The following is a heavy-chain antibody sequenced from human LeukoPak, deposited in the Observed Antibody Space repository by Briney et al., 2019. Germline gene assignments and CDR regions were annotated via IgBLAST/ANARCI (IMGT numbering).Heavy chain of an antibody. CDR1: GFTFSSYW. V-gene: IGHV3-74*01. J-gene: IGHJ4*01. CDR2: INSDGSST. D-gene: IGHD3-10*01. Sequence: GGSLRLSCAASGFTFSSYWMHWVRQAPGKGLVWVSRINSDGSSTNYADSVKGRFTISRDNAENTLYLQMNSLRAEDTAMYYCARAVYYSNYLGYWGQGTLVTVSS. CDR3: ARAVYYSNYLGY.